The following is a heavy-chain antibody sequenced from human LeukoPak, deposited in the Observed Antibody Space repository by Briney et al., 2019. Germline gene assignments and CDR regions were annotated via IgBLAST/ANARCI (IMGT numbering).Heavy chain of an antibody. Sequence: KVSGPTLVNPTQTLTLTCTFSGFSLSTSGVGVGWIRQPPGKALEWLALIYWDDDKRYSPSLKSRLTITKDTSKNQVVLTMTNMDPVDTATYYCAHSPLVKLYDNSGYGTYYFDYWGQGTLVTVSS. J-gene: IGHJ4*02. CDR2: IYWDDDK. CDR3: AHSPLVKLYDNSGYGTYYFDY. D-gene: IGHD3-22*01. V-gene: IGHV2-5*02. CDR1: GFSLSTSGVG.